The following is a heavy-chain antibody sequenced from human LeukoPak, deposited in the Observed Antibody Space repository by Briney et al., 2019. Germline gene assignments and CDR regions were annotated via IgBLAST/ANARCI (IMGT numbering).Heavy chain of an antibody. CDR2: IIHSGST. J-gene: IGHJ3*02. Sequence: SETLSLTCAVYGGSFSDYYWSWIRQPPGKGLEWIGEIIHSGSTNYNPSLKSRVTISVDTSKNQFSLKLSSVTAADTAVYYCARSTSPAHAFDIWGQGTMVTVSS. D-gene: IGHD2-2*01. CDR3: ARSTSPAHAFDI. CDR1: GGSFSDYY. V-gene: IGHV4-34*12.